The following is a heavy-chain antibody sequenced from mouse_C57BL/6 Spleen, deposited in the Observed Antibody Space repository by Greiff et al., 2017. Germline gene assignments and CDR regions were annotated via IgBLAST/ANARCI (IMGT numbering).Heavy chain of an antibody. CDR1: GYAFSSSW. Sequence: QVQLQQSGPELVKPGASVKISCKASGYAFSSSWMNWVKQRPGKGLEWIGRIYPGDGDTNYNGKFKGKATLTADKSSSTAYMQRSSLTSEDSAVYFCARTVYYGSSYSYFDYWGQGTTLTVSS. CDR2: IYPGDGDT. J-gene: IGHJ2*01. CDR3: ARTVYYGSSYSYFDY. V-gene: IGHV1-82*01. D-gene: IGHD1-1*01.